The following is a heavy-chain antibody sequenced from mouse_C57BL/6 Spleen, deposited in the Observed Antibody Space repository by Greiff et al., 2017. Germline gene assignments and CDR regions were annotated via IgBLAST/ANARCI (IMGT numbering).Heavy chain of an antibody. CDR1: GYTFTDYY. D-gene: IGHD1-1*01. V-gene: IGHV1-26*01. CDR2: INPNNGGT. CDR3: ARSSTVPYYFDY. J-gene: IGHJ2*01. Sequence: EVQLQQSGPELVKPGASVKISCKASGYTFTDYYMNWVKQSHGKSLEWIGDINPNNGGTSYNQKFKGKATLTVDKSSSTAYMELRSLTSEDSAVYYCARSSTVPYYFDYRGQGTTLTVSS.